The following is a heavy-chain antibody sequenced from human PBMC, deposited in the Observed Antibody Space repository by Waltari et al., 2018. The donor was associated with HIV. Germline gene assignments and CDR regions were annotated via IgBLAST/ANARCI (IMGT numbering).Heavy chain of an antibody. CDR2: IYYSGST. CDR1: GGSISSYY. CDR3: ARVDYGPNPYGMDV. D-gene: IGHD4-17*01. V-gene: IGHV4-59*01. Sequence: QVQLQESGPGLVKPSETLSLTCTVPGGSISSYYWSWIRQPPGKGLEWIGYIYYSGSTNYNPSLKSRVTISVDTSKNQFSLKLGSVTAADTAVYYCARVDYGPNPYGMDVWGQGTTVTVSS. J-gene: IGHJ6*02.